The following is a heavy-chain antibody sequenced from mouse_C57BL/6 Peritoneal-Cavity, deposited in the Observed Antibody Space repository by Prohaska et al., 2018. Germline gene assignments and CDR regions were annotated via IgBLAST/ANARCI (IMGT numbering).Heavy chain of an antibody. CDR1: GYTFTDYE. V-gene: IGHV1-15*01. Sequence: QVQLQQSGPELVRPGASLTLSCKASGYTFTDYEMHWVKQTPVHGLEWIGAIDPETGGTAYNQKFKGKAILTADKSSSTAYMELRSLTSEDSAVYYCTNYYGSSYAMDYWGQGTSVTVSS. CDR2: IDPETGGT. D-gene: IGHD1-1*01. J-gene: IGHJ4*01. CDR3: TNYYGSSYAMDY.